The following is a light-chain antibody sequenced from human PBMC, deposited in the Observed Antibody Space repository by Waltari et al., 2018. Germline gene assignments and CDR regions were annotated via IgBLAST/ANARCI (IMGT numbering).Light chain of an antibody. CDR3: QQYYSTPRT. V-gene: IGKV4-1*01. J-gene: IGKJ5*01. Sequence: DIVMTQSQDSLSVSLGERATTNCKSSQRVLYSSNNKNYLAWYQQKPGQTPKLLIYWASTRESGVPDRFSGSGSGTDFTLTISSLQAEDVAVYYCQQYYSTPRTFGQGTRLEIK. CDR2: WAS. CDR1: QRVLYSSNNKNY.